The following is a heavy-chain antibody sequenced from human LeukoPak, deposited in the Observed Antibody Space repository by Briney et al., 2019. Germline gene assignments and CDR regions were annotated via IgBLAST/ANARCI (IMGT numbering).Heavy chain of an antibody. CDR1: GFTVSGNY. CDR3: ARVSGSYYYGMDV. Sequence: PLGGSLRLSCAASGFTVSGNYMSWVRQAPIKGLDWVSVIYSGGFTYYADSVKGRFTISRDNSKNTLYLQMNSLRAEDTAVYYCARVSGSYYYGMDVWGQGTTVTVSS. CDR2: IYSGGFT. V-gene: IGHV3-66*01. D-gene: IGHD1-26*01. J-gene: IGHJ6*02.